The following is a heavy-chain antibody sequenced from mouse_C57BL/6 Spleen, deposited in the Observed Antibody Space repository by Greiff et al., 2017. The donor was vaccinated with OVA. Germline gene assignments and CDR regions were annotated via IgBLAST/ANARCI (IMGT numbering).Heavy chain of an antibody. CDR3: ARSYDGYWV. CDR2: INPYNGGT. J-gene: IGHJ2*01. CDR1: GYTFTDYY. D-gene: IGHD2-3*01. V-gene: IGHV1-19*01. Sequence: EVQLQQSGPVLVKPGASVKMSCKASGYTFTDYYMNWVKQSHGKSLEWIGVINPYNGGTSYNQKFKGKATLTVDKSSSTAYMELNSLTSEDSAVYYCARSYDGYWVWGQGTTLTVSS.